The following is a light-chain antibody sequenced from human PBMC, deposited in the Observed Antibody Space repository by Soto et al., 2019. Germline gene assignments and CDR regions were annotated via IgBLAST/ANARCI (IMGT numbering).Light chain of an antibody. CDR3: SSYTTSSTYV. J-gene: IGLJ1*01. Sequence: QSVLTQPPSVSGSPGQSVAISCTGTSSDVGSSNGVSWYQQPPGTAPKLMIYDVSNRPSGVPDRFSGSKSGNTASLTISGLQAKDEADYYCSSYTTSSTYVFGTGTKVTVL. V-gene: IGLV2-18*02. CDR1: SSDVGSSNG. CDR2: DVS.